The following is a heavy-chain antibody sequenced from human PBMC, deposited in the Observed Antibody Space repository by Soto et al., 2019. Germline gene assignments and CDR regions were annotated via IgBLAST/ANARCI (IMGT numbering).Heavy chain of an antibody. D-gene: IGHD6-13*01. J-gene: IGHJ6*02. Sequence: EVQLVESGGGLVQPGGSLRLSCAASGFTFSSYSMNWVRQAPGKGLEWVSYISSSSSTIYYADSVKGRFTISRDNAKNSLYMQMNSLRDEDTAVYYCARGGGIRQQPYYYYGMDVWGQGTTVTVSS. CDR2: ISSSSSTI. CDR1: GFTFSSYS. V-gene: IGHV3-48*02. CDR3: ARGGGIRQQPYYYYGMDV.